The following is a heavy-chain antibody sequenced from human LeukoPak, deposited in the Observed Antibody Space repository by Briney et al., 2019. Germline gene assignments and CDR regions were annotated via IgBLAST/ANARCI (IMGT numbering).Heavy chain of an antibody. CDR1: GFTFSSYA. CDR2: ISYDGRNK. Sequence: GGSLRLSCAASGFTFSSYAMPWVRQAPGKGLEWVAVISYDGRNKYYADSVKVRFTISRDNSKNTLYLQMNSLRAEDTAVYYCAKASGPSSSSDFDYWGQGTLVTV. D-gene: IGHD6-6*01. J-gene: IGHJ4*02. CDR3: AKASGPSSSSDFDY. V-gene: IGHV3-30*04.